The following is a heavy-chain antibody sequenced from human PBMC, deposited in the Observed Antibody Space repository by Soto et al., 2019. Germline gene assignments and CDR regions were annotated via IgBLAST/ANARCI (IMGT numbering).Heavy chain of an antibody. CDR1: GFSFSSYS. D-gene: IGHD6-19*01. J-gene: IGHJ3*01. CDR2: MSTSKTYI. V-gene: IGHV3-48*02. CDR3: VRDSGWAFDF. Sequence: EVQLVESGGDLVQPGKSLRLSCAASGFSFSSYSMNWVRQAPGKGLEWISYMSTSKTYIWYADSVKGRFTISRDNAKNSLSLQMNSLRDEDTAVYYCVRDSGWAFDFWGLGTMVTVSS.